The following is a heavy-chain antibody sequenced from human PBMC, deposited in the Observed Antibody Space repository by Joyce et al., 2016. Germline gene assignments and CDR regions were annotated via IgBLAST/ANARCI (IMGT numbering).Heavy chain of an antibody. CDR2: IIPFFGAA. Sequence: QVLLVQSGATVKRPGSSLKVSCKSSGGAFSNFTVNWVRQAPGPRLEWMGGIIPFFGAAKYAEQFQGRVTLTADLCTRTAFMELSYLTSADTAVYYCARGGTSSDHFFFYTLDIWGPGTTVIVSS. CDR1: GGAFSNFT. J-gene: IGHJ6*02. CDR3: ARGGTSSDHFFFYTLDI. V-gene: IGHV1-69*12. D-gene: IGHD1-14*01.